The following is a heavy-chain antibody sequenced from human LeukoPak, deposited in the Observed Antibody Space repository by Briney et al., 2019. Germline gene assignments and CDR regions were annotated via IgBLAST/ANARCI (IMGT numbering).Heavy chain of an antibody. Sequence: GGSLRLSCAASGFTFSSYGMHWVRQAPGKGLEWVAVISYDGSKKYYADSVKGRFTISRDNSKNTLYLQMNSLRAEDTAVYYCAKSGSYDSNYFDYWGQGTLVTVSS. CDR1: GFTFSSYG. D-gene: IGHD1-26*01. J-gene: IGHJ4*02. V-gene: IGHV3-30*18. CDR2: ISYDGSKK. CDR3: AKSGSYDSNYFDY.